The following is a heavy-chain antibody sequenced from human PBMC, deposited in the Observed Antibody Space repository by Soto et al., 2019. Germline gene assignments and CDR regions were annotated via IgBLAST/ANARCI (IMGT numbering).Heavy chain of an antibody. D-gene: IGHD3-16*01. V-gene: IGHV3-53*01. CDR1: GFTVSSNY. CDR3: ARVSSPFGY. CDR2: IYSSGNT. J-gene: IGHJ4*02. Sequence: GGSLRLSCAVSGFTVSSNYMSWVRQAPGKGLEWVSVIYSSGNTYYADSVKARFNVSRGKSKNTVYLQMNSLRAEDTAMYYCARVSSPFGYWGQGTLVTVSS.